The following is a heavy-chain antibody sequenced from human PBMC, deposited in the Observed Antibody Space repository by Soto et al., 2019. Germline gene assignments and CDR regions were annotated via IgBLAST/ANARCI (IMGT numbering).Heavy chain of an antibody. D-gene: IGHD6-13*01. CDR1: GGSISSNNW. Sequence: SETLSLTCTVSGGSISSNNWWSWVRQPPGKGLEWIGEIYHSGSTNYNPSLKGRVIISVDTSKNQFSLRLSSVTAADTAVYYCARYIAASGTYYLDFWGQGTLVTVS. CDR2: IYHSGST. CDR3: ARYIAASGTYYLDF. J-gene: IGHJ4*02. V-gene: IGHV4-4*02.